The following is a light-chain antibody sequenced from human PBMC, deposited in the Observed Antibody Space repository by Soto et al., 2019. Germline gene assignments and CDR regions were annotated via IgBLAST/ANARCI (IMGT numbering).Light chain of an antibody. V-gene: IGKV3-15*01. J-gene: IGKJ1*01. Sequence: EIVLTQSPGTLSLSPGERATLSCRASQSVSSSYLAWYQQKPGQAPRLLIYGASSRATGIPARFSGSGSGTEFTLTISSLQSEDFAVYYCQQYNNWPRGTLGQGTKV. CDR3: QQYNNWPRGT. CDR1: QSVSSSY. CDR2: GAS.